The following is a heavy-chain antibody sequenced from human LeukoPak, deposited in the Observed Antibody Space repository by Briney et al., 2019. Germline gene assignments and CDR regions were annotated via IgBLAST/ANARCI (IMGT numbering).Heavy chain of an antibody. CDR3: ARLYCSGGSCFDP. D-gene: IGHD2-15*01. CDR2: IDPGDSDT. CDR1: GYRFTRYW. J-gene: IGHJ5*02. V-gene: IGHV5-51*01. Sequence: GESLKISCKGSGYRFTRYWIAWVRQMPGKGLQWRGIIDPGDSDTRYSPSFQGQVTISADKSISTAYLQWSSLKASDTAMCYCARLYCSGGSCFDPWGQGTLVTVSS.